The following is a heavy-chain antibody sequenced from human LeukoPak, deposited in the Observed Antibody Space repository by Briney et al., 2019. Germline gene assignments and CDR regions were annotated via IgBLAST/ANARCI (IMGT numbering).Heavy chain of an antibody. J-gene: IGHJ4*02. Sequence: GGSLRLSCAASGFTFSTYNINWVRQAPGKGLEWVSSISGTSTYIYYADSVKGRFTISRDNAKNSLFLQMNSLRAEDTAVYYCARDAPMVRGVIDYWGQGTLVTVSS. D-gene: IGHD3-10*01. V-gene: IGHV3-21*04. CDR1: GFTFSTYN. CDR2: ISGTSTYI. CDR3: ARDAPMVRGVIDY.